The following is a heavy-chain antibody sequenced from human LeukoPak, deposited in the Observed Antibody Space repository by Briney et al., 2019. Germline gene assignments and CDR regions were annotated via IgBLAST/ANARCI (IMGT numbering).Heavy chain of an antibody. J-gene: IGHJ4*02. CDR1: GYTFTSYG. D-gene: IGHD3-22*01. Sequence: ASVKVSCKASGYTFTSYGISWVRQAPGQGLEWMGWINPNSGGTNYAQKFQGRVTMTRDTSISTAYMELSRLRSDDTAVYYCARGPGLYYYDSSGYTHVGYWGQGTLVTVSS. CDR2: INPNSGGT. CDR3: ARGPGLYYYDSSGYTHVGY. V-gene: IGHV1-2*02.